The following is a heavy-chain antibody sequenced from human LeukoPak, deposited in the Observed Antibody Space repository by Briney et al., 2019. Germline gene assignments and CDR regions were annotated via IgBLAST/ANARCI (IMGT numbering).Heavy chain of an antibody. CDR1: GYTFSSAW. J-gene: IGHJ4*02. D-gene: IGHD5-24*01. CDR2: IKSKIDGGTT. Sequence: GGSLRLSCAASGYTFSSAWMTWVRQAPGKGLEWVGRIKSKIDGGTTDYAAPVKGRFSISRDDSKNTLYLQMNSLKTEDSAVYYCTTAGKLARDGYNYPYYFYYWGQGTLVTVSS. V-gene: IGHV3-15*01. CDR3: TTAGKLARDGYNYPYYFYY.